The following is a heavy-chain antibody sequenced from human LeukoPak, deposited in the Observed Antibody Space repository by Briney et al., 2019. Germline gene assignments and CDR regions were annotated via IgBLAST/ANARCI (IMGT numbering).Heavy chain of an antibody. CDR3: AKNRDYYDSSDIDP. J-gene: IGHJ5*02. D-gene: IGHD3-22*01. Sequence: GGSLRLSCAASGFSFSSFEMNWVRQAPGKGLEWVSYISGTGSNIYYADSVKGRFTISRDNSKNTLYLQMNSLRAEDTAVYYCAKNRDYYDSSDIDPWGQRTLVTVSS. CDR2: ISGTGSNI. CDR1: GFSFSSFE. V-gene: IGHV3-48*03.